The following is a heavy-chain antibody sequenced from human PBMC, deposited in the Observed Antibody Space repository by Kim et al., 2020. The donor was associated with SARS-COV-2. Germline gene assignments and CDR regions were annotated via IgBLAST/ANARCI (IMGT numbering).Heavy chain of an antibody. Sequence: GGSLRLSCAASGFTFDDYAMHWVRQAPGKGLEWVSGISWNSGSIGYADSVKGRFTISRDNAKNSLYLQMNSLRAEDTALYYCAKDIGAAGTLYYFDYWGQGTLVTVSS. D-gene: IGHD1-1*01. J-gene: IGHJ4*02. CDR2: ISWNSGSI. CDR3: AKDIGAAGTLYYFDY. CDR1: GFTFDDYA. V-gene: IGHV3-9*01.